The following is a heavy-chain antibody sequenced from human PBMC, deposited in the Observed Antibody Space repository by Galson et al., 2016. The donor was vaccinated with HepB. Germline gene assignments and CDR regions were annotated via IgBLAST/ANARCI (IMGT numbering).Heavy chain of an antibody. CDR2: IGWSYDT. Sequence: SLRLSCAVSGFRFSNYDLTWVRQAPGKGLEWVSAIGWSYDTYYADSVKGRFTISRDNAKDSAYLQMNNVKAEDTAIYYCVAGAGWLPDYWGQGTLVSVSS. J-gene: IGHJ4*02. V-gene: IGHV3-69-1*01. CDR1: GFRFSNYD. D-gene: IGHD6-19*01. CDR3: VAGAGWLPDY.